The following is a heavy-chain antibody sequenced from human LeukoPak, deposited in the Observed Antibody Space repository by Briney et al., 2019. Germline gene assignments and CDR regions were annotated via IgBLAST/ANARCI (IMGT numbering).Heavy chain of an antibody. V-gene: IGHV1-2*02. CDR1: GYSFTDYY. J-gene: IGHJ3*02. CDR2: INPDSGGT. Sequence: GASVKVSCKASGYSFTDYYMHWVRQAPGQGLEWMGWINPDSGGTNYAQKFQGRVTMTRDTSIRAAYMDLSSLISEDTAVYYCAREGINRVRGVPFDIWGQGTMVTVSS. D-gene: IGHD3-10*01. CDR3: AREGINRVRGVPFDI.